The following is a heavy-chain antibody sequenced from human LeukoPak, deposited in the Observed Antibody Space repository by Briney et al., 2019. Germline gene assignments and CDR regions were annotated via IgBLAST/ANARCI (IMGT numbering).Heavy chain of an antibody. CDR1: GYTFTSYV. J-gene: IGHJ4*02. CDR2: MNPNSGNT. Sequence: ASVKVSCKASGYTFTSYVINWVGQASGRGLEGMGWMNPNSGNTGYAQKFQGRVTMTRNTSISTAYMELNSLRSEDTAVYYCARVRRRGRRDGYNSPFDYWGQGTLVTVSS. V-gene: IGHV1-8*01. D-gene: IGHD5-24*01. CDR3: ARVRRRGRRDGYNSPFDY.